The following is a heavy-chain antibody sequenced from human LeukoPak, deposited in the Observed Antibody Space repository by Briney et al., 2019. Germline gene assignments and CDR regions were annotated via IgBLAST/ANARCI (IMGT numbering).Heavy chain of an antibody. CDR2: INGSGSAI. J-gene: IGHJ4*02. CDR1: GFTFSDYY. Sequence: GGSLRLSCAAPGFTFSDYYMSWIRQAPGKGLEWVSYINGSGSAIFYADSVKGRFTISRDNAKNSLYLQMNSLRAEDTAVYYCARRPYSTSWYYFHYWGQGTLVTVSS. CDR3: ARRPYSTSWYYFHY. D-gene: IGHD6-13*01. V-gene: IGHV3-11*04.